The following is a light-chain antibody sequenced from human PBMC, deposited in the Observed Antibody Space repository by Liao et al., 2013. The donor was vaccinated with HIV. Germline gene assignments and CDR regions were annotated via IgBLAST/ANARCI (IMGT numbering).Light chain of an antibody. J-gene: IGLJ1*01. CDR3: QAWDSSTGV. CDR2: QDN. V-gene: IGLV3-1*01. CDR1: KLGDKY. Sequence: SYALTQPPSLSVSPGQTASITCSGDKLGDKYACWYQQRPGQSPVLVIYQDNQRPSGIPERFSGSNSGNTATLTISGTQAMDEADYYCQAWDSSTGVFGTGTKVTVL.